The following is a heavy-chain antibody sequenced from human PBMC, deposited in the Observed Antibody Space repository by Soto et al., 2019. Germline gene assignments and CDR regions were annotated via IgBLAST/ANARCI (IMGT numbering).Heavy chain of an antibody. Sequence: QVQLVQSGAEVKKPGSSVKVSCKASGGTFSSYAISWVRQAPGQVLEWMGGIIPIFGTANYAQKFQGRVTITADESTSTAYMELSSLRSEDTAVYYCARHVPAAGYYYGMDVWGLGTTVTVSS. J-gene: IGHJ6*02. D-gene: IGHD2-2*01. V-gene: IGHV1-69*12. CDR1: GGTFSSYA. CDR3: ARHVPAAGYYYGMDV. CDR2: IIPIFGTA.